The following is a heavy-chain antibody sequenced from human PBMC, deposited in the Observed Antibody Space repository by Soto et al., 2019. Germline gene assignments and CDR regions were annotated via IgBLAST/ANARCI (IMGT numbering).Heavy chain of an antibody. J-gene: IGHJ6*02. CDR3: ARDAEGPYYYGMDV. Sequence: EVPLVESGGGLVQPGGSLRLSCAASGFTFSTYWMHWVRQAPGKGLVWVSRINSDGSSIGYADSVEGRFTISSDNTKNTVYLQMNVLRAEDTAVYYCARDAEGPYYYGMDVWGQGTAVIVSS. V-gene: IGHV3-74*01. CDR2: INSDGSSI. CDR1: GFTFSTYW.